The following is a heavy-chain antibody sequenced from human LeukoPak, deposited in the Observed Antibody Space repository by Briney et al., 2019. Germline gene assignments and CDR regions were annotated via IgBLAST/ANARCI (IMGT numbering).Heavy chain of an antibody. V-gene: IGHV4-59*01. J-gene: IGHJ6*02. CDR3: ARERVELVVGNYYYYGMDV. D-gene: IGHD2-15*01. CDR1: GGSISSYY. Sequence: SETLSLTCTVSGGSISSYYWSWIRQPPGKGLEWIGYIYYSGSTNYNPSLKSRVTISVDTSKNQFSLKLSSVTAADTAVYYCARERVELVVGNYYYYGMDVWGQGTTVTVSS. CDR2: IYYSGST.